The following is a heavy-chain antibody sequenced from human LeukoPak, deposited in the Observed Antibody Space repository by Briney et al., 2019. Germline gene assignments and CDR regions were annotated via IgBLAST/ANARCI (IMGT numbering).Heavy chain of an antibody. Sequence: GGSLRLSCSASGFTFSNYAMHWVRQAPGKGLEYVSAISSSGSGTYYADSVKGRFTISRDNSKNTLYFQMNNLRVEDTAVYFCAKGSAAARPYYFDYWGQGILVTVSS. CDR3: AKGSAAARPYYFDY. J-gene: IGHJ4*02. CDR1: GFTFSNYA. CDR2: ISSSGSGT. V-gene: IGHV3-64*04. D-gene: IGHD6-6*01.